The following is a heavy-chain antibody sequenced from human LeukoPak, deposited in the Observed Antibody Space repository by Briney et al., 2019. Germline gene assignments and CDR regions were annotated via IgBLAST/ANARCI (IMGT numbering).Heavy chain of an antibody. Sequence: SQTLSLICTVSGDAISSGDYYWRWTHKPQEKGLEWVGYIYYSGSTYYNPSLKSRITISVDTSKTQFSLKLSSVIAADTAVYFCAREFLRVNAFDIWGQGTMVTVSS. D-gene: IGHD4-17*01. CDR2: IYYSGST. V-gene: IGHV4-30-4*01. J-gene: IGHJ3*02. CDR3: AREFLRVNAFDI. CDR1: GDAISSGDYY.